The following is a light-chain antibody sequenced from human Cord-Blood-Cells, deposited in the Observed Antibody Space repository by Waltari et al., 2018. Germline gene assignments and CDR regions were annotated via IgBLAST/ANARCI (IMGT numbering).Light chain of an antibody. Sequence: QSALTQPASVSGSPGQSITISCTGTSSDVGGYNYVSWYQQHPGKAPKLMLYDVGMRPSAVSKRFSGAKSRNTTSMTISGLHAEDEADDYCSSYTCSSTWVFRVATRLTV. CDR1: SSDVGGYNY. J-gene: IGLJ2*01. CDR2: DVG. V-gene: IGLV2-14*03. CDR3: SSYTCSSTWV.